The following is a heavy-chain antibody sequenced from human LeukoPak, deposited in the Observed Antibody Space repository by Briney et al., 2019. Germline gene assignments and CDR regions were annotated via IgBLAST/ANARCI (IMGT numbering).Heavy chain of an antibody. Sequence: PGRSLRLSCAASGFTFSSYAMHWVRQAPGKGLEWVAVISYDGSNKYYADSVKGRFTISRDNSKNTLYLQMNSLRAEDTAVYYCARGDYVWGSYRYYYFDYWGQGTLVTVSS. J-gene: IGHJ4*02. D-gene: IGHD3-16*02. CDR2: ISYDGSNK. CDR1: GFTFSSYA. V-gene: IGHV3-30-3*01. CDR3: ARGDYVWGSYRYYYFDY.